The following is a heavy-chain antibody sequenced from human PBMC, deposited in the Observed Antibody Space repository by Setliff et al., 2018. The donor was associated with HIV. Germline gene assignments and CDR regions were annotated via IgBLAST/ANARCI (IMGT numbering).Heavy chain of an antibody. V-gene: IGHV4-34*01. D-gene: IGHD3-22*01. CDR2: ITHSGST. CDR1: DGSFSGYY. J-gene: IGHJ4*02. CDR3: ARDDYHDSSGCEGASY. Sequence: SETLSLTCAVYDGSFSGYYWIWIRRPPGKGLEWIGEITHSGSTNYNPSLKSRVTISVDTSKNQFSLKLTSVTAADTAVYYCARDDYHDSSGCEGASYWGRGTLVTVSS.